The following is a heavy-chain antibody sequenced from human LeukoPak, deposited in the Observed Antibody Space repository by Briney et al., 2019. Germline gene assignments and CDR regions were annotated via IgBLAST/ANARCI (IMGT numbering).Heavy chain of an antibody. D-gene: IGHD5-12*01. J-gene: IGHJ4*02. CDR2: MNPNSGNT. Sequence: ASVKISCTTSGYTFTCYDINWVRQAPGQGLEWMGWMNPNSGNTGYAHKFQGTVTMTRNTSISTAYMELSSLRSEDTAVYYCAREGYSGYGCFDYWGQGTLVTVSS. CDR3: AREGYSGYGCFDY. CDR1: GYTFTCYD. V-gene: IGHV1-8*01.